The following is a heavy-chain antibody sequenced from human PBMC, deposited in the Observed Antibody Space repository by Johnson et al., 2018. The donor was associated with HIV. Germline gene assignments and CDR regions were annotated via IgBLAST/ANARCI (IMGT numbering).Heavy chain of an antibody. CDR1: GFTFSSYW. D-gene: IGHD3-22*01. CDR2: INSDGSST. Sequence: VQLVESGGGLVQPGGSLRLSCAASGFTFSSYWMHWVRQAPGKGLVWVSRINSDGSSTSYADSVKGRFTISRDNAKNTLYLQMNSLRAEDTAVYYCARQLKYYYDSSGPDGHDAFDIWGQGTMVTVSS. V-gene: IGHV3-74*02. J-gene: IGHJ3*02. CDR3: ARQLKYYYDSSGPDGHDAFDI.